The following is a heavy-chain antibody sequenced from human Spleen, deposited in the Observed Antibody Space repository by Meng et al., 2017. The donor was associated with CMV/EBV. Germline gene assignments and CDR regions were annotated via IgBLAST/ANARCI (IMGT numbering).Heavy chain of an antibody. CDR1: GFTVRSNY. V-gene: IGHV3-53*01. CDR3: ARDRGSDPLVD. Sequence: ETLSLTCAASGFTVRSNYMNWVRQAPGKGLEWVSVIYSGGSTDYADSVKGRFTICRDNSNNTVYLQMNSLRDEDTAVYYCARDRGSDPLVDWGQGTLVTVSS. D-gene: IGHD3-16*01. CDR2: IYSGGST. J-gene: IGHJ4*02.